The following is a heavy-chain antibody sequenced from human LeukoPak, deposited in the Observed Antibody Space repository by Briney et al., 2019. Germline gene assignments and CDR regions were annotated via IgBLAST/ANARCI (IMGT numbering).Heavy chain of an antibody. Sequence: SETLSLTCTVSGYSISSGYYWGWIRQPPGKGLEWIGSIYHSGSTYYNPSLKNRVTISVDTSKNQFSLKLSSVTAADTAVYYCARDARAAAPLDCWGQGTLVTVSS. CDR2: IYHSGST. CDR3: ARDARAAAPLDC. J-gene: IGHJ4*02. CDR1: GYSISSGYY. D-gene: IGHD2-15*01. V-gene: IGHV4-38-2*02.